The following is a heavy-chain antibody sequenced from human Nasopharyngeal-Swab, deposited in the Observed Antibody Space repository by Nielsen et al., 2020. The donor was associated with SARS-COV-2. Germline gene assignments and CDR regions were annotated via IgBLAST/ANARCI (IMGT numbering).Heavy chain of an antibody. V-gene: IGHV1-8*01. J-gene: IGHJ5*02. CDR1: GYTFTSYD. CDR3: AAQPLVVAATGGFDP. Sequence: ASVKVSCKASGYTFTSYDINWVRQATGQGLEWMGWMNHNSGNTGYAQKFQGRVTMTRNTSISTAYMELSSLRSEDTAVYYCAAQPLVVAATGGFDPWGQGTLVTVSS. D-gene: IGHD2-15*01. CDR2: MNHNSGNT.